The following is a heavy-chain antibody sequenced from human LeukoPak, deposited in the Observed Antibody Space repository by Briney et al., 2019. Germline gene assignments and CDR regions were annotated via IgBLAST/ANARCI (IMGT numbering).Heavy chain of an antibody. CDR1: GFTFSSYA. Sequence: GTSLRLSCAASGFTFSSYAIHWVRQAPGKGLEWVAVISFDGTDAFYADSVRGRFTISRDNSKDTLYLQMNSLRDEDTALYYCARGDIVVYYMDVWGKGTTVTVSS. CDR2: ISFDGTDA. J-gene: IGHJ6*03. CDR3: ARGDIVVYYMDV. V-gene: IGHV3-30*04. D-gene: IGHD2-15*01.